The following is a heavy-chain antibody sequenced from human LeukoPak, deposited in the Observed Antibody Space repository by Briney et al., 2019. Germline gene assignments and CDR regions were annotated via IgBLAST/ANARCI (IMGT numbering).Heavy chain of an antibody. CDR2: SGSGGNT. Sequence: GGSLRLSCAASGFTFSNYAMSWVRQAPGKGLEWVSASGSGGNTYYADSVKGRFTISRDNSKNTLYLQMNSLRAEDTAVYYCAKRMRGTDYYFDYWGQGTLVTVSS. D-gene: IGHD1-1*01. V-gene: IGHV3-23*01. CDR1: GFTFSNYA. J-gene: IGHJ4*02. CDR3: AKRMRGTDYYFDY.